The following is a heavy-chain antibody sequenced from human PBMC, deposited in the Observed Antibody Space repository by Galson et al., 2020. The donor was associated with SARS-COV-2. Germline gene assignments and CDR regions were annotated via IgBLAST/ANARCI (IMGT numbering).Heavy chain of an antibody. V-gene: IGHV3-23*01. J-gene: IGHJ4*02. D-gene: IGHD6-19*01. CDR1: GFTFSNYA. Sequence: TGGSLTLTCAASGFTFSNYAMSWVRQAPATGLEWVSAVTASGFSTYYADSVQGRFTVSRDNSKNTLYLQMHSLRADDTAVYYCAKDREAVAGRDYFDYWGQGTLVSVSS. CDR3: AKDREAVAGRDYFDY. CDR2: VTASGFST.